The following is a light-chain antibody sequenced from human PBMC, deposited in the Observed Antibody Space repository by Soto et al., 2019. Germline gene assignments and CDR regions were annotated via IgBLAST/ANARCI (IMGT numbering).Light chain of an antibody. V-gene: IGLV2-14*01. Sequence: QSVLTHPASVSGSPGQSITISCTGTISDVGGYNYVSWYQQHPGKAPKLMIYEVSNRPSGVSNRFSGSKSGNTASLTISGLQAEDEADYYCSSYTSSSTRVFGGGTTLTVL. J-gene: IGLJ3*02. CDR2: EVS. CDR1: ISDVGGYNY. CDR3: SSYTSSSTRV.